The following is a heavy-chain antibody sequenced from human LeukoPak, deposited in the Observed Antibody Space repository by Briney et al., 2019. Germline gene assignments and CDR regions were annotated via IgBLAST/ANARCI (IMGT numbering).Heavy chain of an antibody. CDR2: IYYSGST. CDR3: ARGSRRQPTMTNAFDI. CDR1: GGSISSYY. D-gene: IGHD3-22*01. V-gene: IGHV4-59*12. J-gene: IGHJ3*02. Sequence: SETLSLTCTVSGGSISSYYWSWIRQPPGKGLEWIGYIYYSGSTNYNPSLKSRVTISVDTSKNQFSLKLSSVTAADTAVYYCARGSRRQPTMTNAFDIWGQGTMVTVSS.